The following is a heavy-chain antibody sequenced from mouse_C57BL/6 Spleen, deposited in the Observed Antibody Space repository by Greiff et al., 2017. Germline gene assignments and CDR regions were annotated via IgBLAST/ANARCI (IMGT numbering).Heavy chain of an antibody. CDR3: ARSILYYYGSREYFDY. CDR1: GYTFTDYN. V-gene: IGHV1-22*01. Sequence: EVQLQQSGPELVKPGASVKMSCKASGYTFTDYNMHWVKQSHGKSLEWIGYINPNNGGTSYNQKFKGKATLTVNKSSSTAYMELRSLTSEDSAVYYCARSILYYYGSREYFDYWGQGTTLTVSS. D-gene: IGHD1-1*01. CDR2: INPNNGGT. J-gene: IGHJ2*01.